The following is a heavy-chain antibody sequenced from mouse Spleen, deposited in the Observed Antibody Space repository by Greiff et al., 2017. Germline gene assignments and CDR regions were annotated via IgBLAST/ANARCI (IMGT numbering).Heavy chain of an antibody. D-gene: IGHD3-3*01. Sequence: QVQLQQPGAELVMPGASVKLSCKASGYTFTSYWMHWVKQRPGQGLEWIGEIDPSDSYTNYNQKFKGKATLTVDKSSSTAYMQLSSLTSEDSAVYYCARRGREWCFDVWGAGTLVTVSA. J-gene: IGHJ1*01. CDR2: IDPSDSYT. V-gene: IGHV1-69*01. CDR1: GYTFTSYW. CDR3: ARRGREWCFDV.